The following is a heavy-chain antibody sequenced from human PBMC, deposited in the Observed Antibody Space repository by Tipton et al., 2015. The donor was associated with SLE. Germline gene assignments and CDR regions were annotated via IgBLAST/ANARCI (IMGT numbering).Heavy chain of an antibody. CDR2: ISDDGSNK. D-gene: IGHD2-2*01. V-gene: IGHV3-30*04. Sequence: SLRLSCAASGFTFSSSAMHWVRQAPGKGLEWVAVISDDGSNKNYADSVKGRITISRDNSKNTLYLQVNSLRAEDTAVYYRAVTGACRTTTGYRAFDIWGQGTLVTVSS. J-gene: IGHJ3*02. CDR3: AVTGACRTTTGYRAFDI. CDR1: GFTFSSSA.